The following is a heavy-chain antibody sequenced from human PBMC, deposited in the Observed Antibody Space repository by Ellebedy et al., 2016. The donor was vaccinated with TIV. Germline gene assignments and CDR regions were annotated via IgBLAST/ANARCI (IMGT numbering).Heavy chain of an antibody. Sequence: ASVKVSXXASGYTFTSYGISWVRQAPGQGLEWMGWISAYNGNTNYAQKLQGRVTMTTDTSTSTAYMELRSLRSDDTAVYYCARDKRSSWFDAFDIWGQGTMVTVSS. D-gene: IGHD6-13*01. J-gene: IGHJ3*02. CDR2: ISAYNGNT. CDR3: ARDKRSSWFDAFDI. CDR1: GYTFTSYG. V-gene: IGHV1-18*01.